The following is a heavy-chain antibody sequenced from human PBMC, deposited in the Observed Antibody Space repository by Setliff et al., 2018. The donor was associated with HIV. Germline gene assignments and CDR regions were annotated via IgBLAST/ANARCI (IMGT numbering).Heavy chain of an antibody. V-gene: IGHV4-34*01. D-gene: IGHD6-13*01. Sequence: SETLSLTCAVYGASFSAYYWSWIRQPPGKGLEWIGEINYSGSTNYKASLKSRVTISADTSKNQFSLKLSSVTAADTAVYYCARHVPRSSRIDYWGQGTLVTVSS. CDR3: ARHVPRSSRIDY. CDR1: GASFSAYY. J-gene: IGHJ4*02. CDR2: INYSGST.